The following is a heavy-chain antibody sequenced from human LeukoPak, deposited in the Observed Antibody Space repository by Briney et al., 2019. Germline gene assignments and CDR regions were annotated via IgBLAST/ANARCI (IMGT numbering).Heavy chain of an antibody. D-gene: IGHD3-10*01. CDR1: GFTFSSYA. Sequence: GGSLRLSCAASGFTFSSYAMHWVRQAPGKGLEWVAVISYDGSNKYYADSVKGRFTISRDNSKNTLYLQMNSLRAEDTAVYYCATSRGVIAPDAFDIWGQGTMVTVSS. J-gene: IGHJ3*02. CDR3: ATSRGVIAPDAFDI. CDR2: ISYDGSNK. V-gene: IGHV3-30*04.